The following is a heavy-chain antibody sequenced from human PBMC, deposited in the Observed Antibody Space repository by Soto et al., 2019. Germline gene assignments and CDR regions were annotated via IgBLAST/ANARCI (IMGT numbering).Heavy chain of an antibody. V-gene: IGHV3-21*01. D-gene: IGHD5-12*01. CDR2: ISSSSSYI. J-gene: IGHJ4*02. CDR3: ARDPRGYSGYDLINFDY. Sequence: GGSLRLSCAASGFTFSSYSMNWVRQAPGKGLEWVSSISSSSSYIYYADSVKGRFTISRDNAKNSLYLQMNSLRAEDTAVYYCARDPRGYSGYDLINFDYWGQGTLVTVSS. CDR1: GFTFSSYS.